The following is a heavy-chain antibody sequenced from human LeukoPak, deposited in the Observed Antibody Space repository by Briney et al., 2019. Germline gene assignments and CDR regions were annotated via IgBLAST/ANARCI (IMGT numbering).Heavy chain of an antibody. Sequence: SETLSLTCTVSGGSISGSSYYWAWIRQPPGKGLEWIGSIYYSGNTYYNPSLKSRVTISVDTSKNQFSLKLSSVTAADTAVYYCARDSGKTYYDFWSGYYQGGNWFDPWGQGTLVTVSS. CDR1: GGSISGSSYY. CDR3: ARDSGKTYYDFWSGYYQGGNWFDP. V-gene: IGHV4-39*07. J-gene: IGHJ5*02. CDR2: IYYSGNT. D-gene: IGHD3-3*01.